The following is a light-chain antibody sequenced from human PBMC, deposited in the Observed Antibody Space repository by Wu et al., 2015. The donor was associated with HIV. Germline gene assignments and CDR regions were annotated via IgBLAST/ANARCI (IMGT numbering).Light chain of an antibody. J-gene: IGKJ1*01. Sequence: DIQMTQSPSTLSASVGDRVTITCRASQSISSWLAWYQQKPGKSPKLLIVKASTLESGVPSRFSGSGSGTEFTLTISSLQPDDFATYYCQQYNSYSWTFGQGTKVEI. V-gene: IGKV1-5*03. CDR2: KAS. CDR1: QSISSW. CDR3: QQYNSYSWT.